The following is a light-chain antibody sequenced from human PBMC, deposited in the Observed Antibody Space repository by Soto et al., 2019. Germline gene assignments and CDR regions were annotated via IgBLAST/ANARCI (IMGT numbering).Light chain of an antibody. V-gene: IGKV1-39*01. CDR2: AAS. J-gene: IGKJ3*01. CDR3: QQYGRSPFT. Sequence: DIQMTQSPSSLPASVGDRVTITSRASQSISSYLNWYKQKPGKAPKILIYAASSLQSGVPSRFSGSGSGTEFTLAISRLEPEDFEVYYCQQYGRSPFTFGPGTKVDIK. CDR1: QSISSY.